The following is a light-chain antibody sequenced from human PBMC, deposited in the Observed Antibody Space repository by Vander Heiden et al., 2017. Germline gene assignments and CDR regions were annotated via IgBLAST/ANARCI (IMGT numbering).Light chain of an antibody. CDR2: TAS. CDR3: QQITTYRT. V-gene: IGKV1-9*01. Sequence: DIQLTQSPSFLSASVGDRVTITCRASQGISINLGWYQQKPGKAPNLLISTASTLQSGVPSRFSGSGSGTEFTLTISSLQPEDFATYYCQQITTYRTFGQGTRVELE. CDR1: QGISIN. J-gene: IGKJ1*01.